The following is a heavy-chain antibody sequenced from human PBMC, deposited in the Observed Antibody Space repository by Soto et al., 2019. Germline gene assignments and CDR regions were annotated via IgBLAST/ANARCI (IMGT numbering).Heavy chain of an antibody. CDR3: ATSAAVSYYFDY. CDR2: FDPEDGET. J-gene: IGHJ4*02. D-gene: IGHD6-13*01. CDR1: GYTLTELS. V-gene: IGHV1-24*01. Sequence: ASVKVSCKVSGYTLTELSMHWVRQAPGKGLEWMGGFDPEDGETIYAQKFQGRVTMTEDTSTDTAYMELSSLRSEDTAVYYCATSAAVSYYFDYWGQGTLVTVSS.